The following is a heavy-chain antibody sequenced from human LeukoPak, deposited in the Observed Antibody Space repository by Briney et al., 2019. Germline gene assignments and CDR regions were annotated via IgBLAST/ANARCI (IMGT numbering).Heavy chain of an antibody. CDR3: ARDHDILTGYLFDY. V-gene: IGHV1-3*01. CDR2: INAGNGNT. J-gene: IGHJ4*02. Sequence: ASVKVSCKASGYTFTSYAMHWVRQAPGQGLEWMGWINAGNGNTKYSQKFQGRVTIARDTSASTAYMELSSLRSEDTAVYYCARDHDILTGYLFDYWGQGTLVTVSS. CDR1: GYTFTSYA. D-gene: IGHD3-9*01.